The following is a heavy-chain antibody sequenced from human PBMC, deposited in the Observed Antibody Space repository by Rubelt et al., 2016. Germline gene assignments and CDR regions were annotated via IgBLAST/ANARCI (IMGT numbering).Heavy chain of an antibody. D-gene: IGHD2-15*01. CDR1: GFTFSSYA. CDR2: ISTDGRST. CDR3: GREKRGGGALDY. Sequence: EVQRLVSGGALVQPGGSLRLSCAASGFTFSSYAMSWVREAPGKGLEWASRISTDGRSTSYADSVEGRYTNARGNAKNTLYLEMNRLRGEDTAAYYCGREKRGGGALDYWGQGNVITVSS. V-gene: IGHV3-23*01. J-gene: IGHJ4*02.